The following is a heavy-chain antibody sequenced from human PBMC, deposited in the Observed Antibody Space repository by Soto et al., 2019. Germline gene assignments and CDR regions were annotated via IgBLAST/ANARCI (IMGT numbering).Heavy chain of an antibody. Sequence: QVQLVQSGAEVKKPGASVKVSCKASGYTFTSYGISWVRQAPGQGLEWMGWISAYNGNTNYAQKRQGRVTMTTDTSTSTAYMELRSLRSDDTAVYYCASWAYYDILTGYFDDAFDIWGQGTMVTVSS. CDR3: ASWAYYDILTGYFDDAFDI. CDR1: GYTFTSYG. V-gene: IGHV1-18*01. D-gene: IGHD3-9*01. J-gene: IGHJ3*02. CDR2: ISAYNGNT.